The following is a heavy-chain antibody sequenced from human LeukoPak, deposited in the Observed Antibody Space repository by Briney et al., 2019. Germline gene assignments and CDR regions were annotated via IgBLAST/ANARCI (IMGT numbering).Heavy chain of an antibody. CDR2: ISSSGNAI. V-gene: IGHV3-21*01. Sequence: KSGGSLRLSCAASGFTFSSYTMNWVRQAPGKGLEWVSSISSSGNAINYADSVKGRFTISRDNAKNSLYLQMNSLRAEDTAVYYCARDHRTCDAFDIWGQGTMVTVSS. J-gene: IGHJ3*02. CDR3: ARDHRTCDAFDI. CDR1: GFTFSSYT.